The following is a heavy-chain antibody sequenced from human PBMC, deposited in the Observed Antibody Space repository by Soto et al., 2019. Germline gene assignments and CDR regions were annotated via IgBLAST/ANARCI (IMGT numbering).Heavy chain of an antibody. CDR3: ARVFSYGPTNFDC. V-gene: IGHV3-53*04. D-gene: IGHD5-18*01. J-gene: IGHJ4*02. CDR1: GFTVSSNY. CDR2: IYSGGST. Sequence: GGSLRLSCAASGFTVSSNYMSWVRQAPGKGLEWVSVIYSGGSTYYADSVKGRFTISRHNSKNTLYLQMNSLRAEDTAVYYCARVFSYGPTNFDCWGQGTLVTVSS.